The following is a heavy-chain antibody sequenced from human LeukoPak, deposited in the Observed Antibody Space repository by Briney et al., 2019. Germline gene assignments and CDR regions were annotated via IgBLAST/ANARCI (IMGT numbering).Heavy chain of an antibody. V-gene: IGHV3-74*01. Sequence: GGSLRLSCAASGFTLGNYWMHWVRHAPGKGLVWVSRIQSDGSSTTYADSVKGRFTISRDNAKNTLYLQMNSQRAEDTAVYYCAREAAVPNTVFDYWGQGSLVTVSS. CDR2: IQSDGSST. D-gene: IGHD4-17*01. J-gene: IGHJ4*02. CDR1: GFTLGNYW. CDR3: AREAAVPNTVFDY.